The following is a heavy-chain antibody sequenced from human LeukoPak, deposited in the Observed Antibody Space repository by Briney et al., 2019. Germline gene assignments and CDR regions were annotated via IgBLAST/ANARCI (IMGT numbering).Heavy chain of an antibody. J-gene: IGHJ3*02. CDR3: ARGFPSSPPRRFLEWLLSPGAFDI. CDR2: INHSGST. D-gene: IGHD3-3*01. CDR1: GGSFSGYY. Sequence: SETLSLTCAVYGGSFSGYYWSWIRQPPGKGLEWIGEINHSGSTNYNPSLKSRVTISVDTSKNQFSLKLSSVTAADTAVYYCARGFPSSPPRRFLEWLLSPGAFDIWGQGTMVTVSS. V-gene: IGHV4-34*01.